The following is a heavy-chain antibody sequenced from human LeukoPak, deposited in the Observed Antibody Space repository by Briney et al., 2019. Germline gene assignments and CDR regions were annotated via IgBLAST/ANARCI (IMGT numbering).Heavy chain of an antibody. Sequence: GASVKVSCKASGYTFTGYYIHWLRQAPGQGLEWMGRIIPILGIANYAQKFQGRVTITADKSTSTAYMELSSLRSEDTAVYYCARDRRYNWNGPLYYFDYWGQGTLVTVSS. CDR3: ARDRRYNWNGPLYYFDY. D-gene: IGHD1-20*01. CDR1: GYTFTGYY. V-gene: IGHV1-69*04. J-gene: IGHJ4*02. CDR2: IIPILGIA.